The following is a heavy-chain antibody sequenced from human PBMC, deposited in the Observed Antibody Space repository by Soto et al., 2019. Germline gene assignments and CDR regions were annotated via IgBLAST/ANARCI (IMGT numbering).Heavy chain of an antibody. V-gene: IGHV4-61*01. CDR3: ARATDEFLGARSRFDP. Sequence: PSETLSLTCIVSGASVNNPSYFWTWIRQPPGKRPEWLGYIYFSETTDYNPSLKSRVTISIDTSKNQFSLKLTSVTAADTGVYYCARATDEFLGARSRFDPWGPGTPVTVS. J-gene: IGHJ5*02. CDR1: GASVNNPSYF. CDR2: IYFSETT. D-gene: IGHD1-26*01.